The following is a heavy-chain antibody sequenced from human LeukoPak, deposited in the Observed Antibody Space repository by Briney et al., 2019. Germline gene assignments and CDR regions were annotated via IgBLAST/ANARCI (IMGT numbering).Heavy chain of an antibody. CDR3: AKTKWLAVAGTLGAFDI. V-gene: IGHV3-30*18. Sequence: GRSLRLSCAASGFTFSRYGMHWVRQAPGKGLEWVAVISYDGSNKYYADSAKGRFTISRDNSKNTLYLQMNSLRAEDTAVYYCAKTKWLAVAGTLGAFDIWGQGTMVTVSS. CDR1: GFTFSRYG. D-gene: IGHD6-19*01. J-gene: IGHJ3*02. CDR2: ISYDGSNK.